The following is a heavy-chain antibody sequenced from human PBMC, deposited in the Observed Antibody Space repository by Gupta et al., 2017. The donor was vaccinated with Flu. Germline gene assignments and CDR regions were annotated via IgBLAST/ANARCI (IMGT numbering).Heavy chain of an antibody. D-gene: IGHD3-3*01. J-gene: IGHJ4*03. Sequence: VRQTPGKRREYVSGMRGLDEGRVTFYGASVRGRFTVSRDTTKNTLFLQMDDLRPDDTAKYFCARGGKKHIDFWGHGTLVTVSS. V-gene: IGHV3-64*02. CDR2: MRGLDEGRVT. CDR3: ARGGKKHIDF.